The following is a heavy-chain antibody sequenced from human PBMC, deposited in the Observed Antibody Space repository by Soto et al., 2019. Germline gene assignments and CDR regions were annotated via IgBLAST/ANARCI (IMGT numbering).Heavy chain of an antibody. CDR3: ARDPSVYCSSTSCRPRKFDP. CDR1: GFTFSSYW. D-gene: IGHD2-2*01. J-gene: IGHJ5*02. CDR2: IKQDGSEK. V-gene: IGHV3-7*01. Sequence: QPGGSLRLSCAASGFTFSSYWMSWVRQAPGKGLEWVANIKQDGSEKYYVDSVKGRFTISRDNAKNSLYLQMNSLRAEDTAVYYCARDPSVYCSSTSCRPRKFDPWGQGTLVTVSS.